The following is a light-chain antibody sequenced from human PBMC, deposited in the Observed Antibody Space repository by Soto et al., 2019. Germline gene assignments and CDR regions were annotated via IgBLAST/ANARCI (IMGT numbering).Light chain of an antibody. J-gene: IGLJ2*01. CDR1: SSDVGGYNF. Sequence: QSVLTQPASVSGSPGQSITISCTGTSSDVGGYNFVSWYQQHPGKAPKLMIYDVSKRPSGVPARFSGSKSGNTASLTISGLQAEDEADYYCCSYAGSDTFVVFGGGTKLTVL. CDR3: CSYAGSDTFVV. CDR2: DVS. V-gene: IGLV2-11*01.